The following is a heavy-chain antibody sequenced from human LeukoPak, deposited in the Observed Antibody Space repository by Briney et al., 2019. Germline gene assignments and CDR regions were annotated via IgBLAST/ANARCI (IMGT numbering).Heavy chain of an antibody. CDR1: GFTFSSYA. V-gene: IGHV3-23*01. D-gene: IGHD3-3*01. Sequence: GGSLRLSCAASGFTFSSYAMSWVRQAPGKGLEWVSAISGSGGSTYYADSVKGRFTNSRDNSKNTLYLQMNSLRAEDTAVYYCAKAPYYDFWSGYYYPPFDYWGQGTLVTVSS. J-gene: IGHJ4*02. CDR2: ISGSGGST. CDR3: AKAPYYDFWSGYYYPPFDY.